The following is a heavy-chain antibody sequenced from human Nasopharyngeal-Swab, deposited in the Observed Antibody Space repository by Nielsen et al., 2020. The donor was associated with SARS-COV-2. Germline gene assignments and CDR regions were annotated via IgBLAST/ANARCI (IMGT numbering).Heavy chain of an antibody. CDR2: INPNSGCT. V-gene: IGHV1-2*02. Sequence: ASVKVSCKASGYTFTGYYMHWVRQAPGQGLEWMGWINPNSGCTTYAQKFPGRFTMTRDTSISTAYMELSRLRTDDTAVYYCARVRLWLKACDIWGQGTMVTVSS. CDR1: GYTFTGYY. CDR3: ARVRLWLKACDI. J-gene: IGHJ3*02. D-gene: IGHD5-18*01.